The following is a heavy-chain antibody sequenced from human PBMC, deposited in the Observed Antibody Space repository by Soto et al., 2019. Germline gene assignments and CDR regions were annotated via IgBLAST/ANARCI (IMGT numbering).Heavy chain of an antibody. Sequence: PGGSLRLSCAASGFTFSSYAMSWVRQAPGKGLEWVSAISGSGGSTYYADSVKGRFTISRDNSKNTLYLQMNSLRVEDTAMYHCVRSDWFDPWGHGTLVTVSS. CDR1: GFTFSSYA. J-gene: IGHJ5*02. V-gene: IGHV3-23*01. CDR3: VRSDWFDP. CDR2: ISGSGGST.